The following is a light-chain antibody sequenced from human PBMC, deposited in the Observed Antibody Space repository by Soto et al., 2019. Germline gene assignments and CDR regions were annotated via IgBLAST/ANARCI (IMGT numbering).Light chain of an antibody. CDR3: QKYNSAPWT. Sequence: DIQMTQSPSSLSASAGDRVTITCRASQGISNYLAWYQQRPGKVPKLLIYTASTLQSGVPSRFSGSGSGAEFTLTISSLQPEDVATYYCQKYNSAPWTFGQGTKAEIK. J-gene: IGKJ1*01. CDR1: QGISNY. CDR2: TAS. V-gene: IGKV1-27*01.